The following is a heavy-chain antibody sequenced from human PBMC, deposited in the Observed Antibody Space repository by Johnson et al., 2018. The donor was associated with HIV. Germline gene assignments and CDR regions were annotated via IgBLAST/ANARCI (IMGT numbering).Heavy chain of an antibody. CDR2: INSDGSNT. CDR3: ARDPMVRGAGGFDI. Sequence: MLLVESGGGEVRPGGSLRLSCAASGFSFDDYGMSWVRKAAGKGLAWVSRINSDGSNTTYTDSVKGRFTISRDNSKNTLYLQMNSLRAEDTAVYYCARDPMVRGAGGFDIWGQGTMVTVSS. CDR1: GFSFDDYG. D-gene: IGHD3-10*01. J-gene: IGHJ3*02. V-gene: IGHV3-20*04.